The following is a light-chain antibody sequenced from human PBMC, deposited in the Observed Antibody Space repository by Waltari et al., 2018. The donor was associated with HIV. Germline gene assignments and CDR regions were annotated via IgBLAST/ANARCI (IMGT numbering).Light chain of an antibody. V-gene: IGLV1-51*01. Sequence: QSVLTQPPSVSAAPGQKVTISCSGSSSTLGHNFLSWYPRLPATAPKLLIYDTNKRPSGIPDRFSASKSGTSATLAITGLQTGDEAVYYCGTWDNNLSAFWVFGGGTKVTVL. CDR1: SSTLGHNF. J-gene: IGLJ3*02. CDR2: DTN. CDR3: GTWDNNLSAFWV.